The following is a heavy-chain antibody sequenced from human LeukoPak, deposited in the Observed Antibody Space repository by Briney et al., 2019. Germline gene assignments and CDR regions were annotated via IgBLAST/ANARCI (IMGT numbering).Heavy chain of an antibody. J-gene: IGHJ2*01. CDR1: DYSISSGYY. D-gene: IGHD2-15*01. CDR3: VKQPRFCSGGSCYSHWDFDL. CDR2: ISYSGST. Sequence: SETLSLTCAVSDYSISSGYYWGWIRQPPGKGLEWIGSISYSGSTYYNPFLKSRVTISVDTSKNQFSLKLSSVAAADTAVYYCVKQPRFCSGGSCYSHWDFDLWGRGTLVTVSS. V-gene: IGHV4-38-2*01.